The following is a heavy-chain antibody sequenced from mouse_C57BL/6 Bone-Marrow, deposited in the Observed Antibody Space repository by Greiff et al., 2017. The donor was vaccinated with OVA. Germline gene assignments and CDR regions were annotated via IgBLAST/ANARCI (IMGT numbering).Heavy chain of an antibody. CDR1: GFTFSDFY. CDR2: SRNKANDYTT. CDR3: ARDAPYDGYYHWYFDV. J-gene: IGHJ1*03. Sequence: EVKVVESGGGLVQSGRSLRLSCATSGFTFSDFYMEWVRQAPGKGLEWIAASRNKANDYTTEYSASVKGRFIVSRDTSQSILYLQMNALRAEDTAIYYCARDAPYDGYYHWYFDVWGTGTTVTVSS. V-gene: IGHV7-1*01. D-gene: IGHD2-3*01.